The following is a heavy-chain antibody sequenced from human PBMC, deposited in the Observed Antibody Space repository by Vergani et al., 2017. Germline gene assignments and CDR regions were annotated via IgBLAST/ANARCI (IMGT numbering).Heavy chain of an antibody. J-gene: IGHJ6*03. CDR3: ARDSGYCSSTSCRGGYYYMDV. CDR1: GFPFSSYA. Sequence: QVQLVESGGGVVQPGRSLRLSCAASGFPFSSYAMHWVRQAPGKGLEWVAVISYDGSNKYYADSVKGRFTISRDNSKNTLYLQMNSLRAEDTAVYYCARDSGYCSSTSCRGGYYYMDVWGKGTTVTVSS. D-gene: IGHD2-2*03. V-gene: IGHV3-30-3*01. CDR2: ISYDGSNK.